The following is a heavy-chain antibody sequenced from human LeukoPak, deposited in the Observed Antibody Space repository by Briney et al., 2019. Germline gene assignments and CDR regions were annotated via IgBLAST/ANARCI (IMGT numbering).Heavy chain of an antibody. J-gene: IGHJ6*02. D-gene: IGHD4-17*01. CDR1: GFTFSSYG. V-gene: IGHV3-33*01. CDR3: ARDYGDYANDMDV. CDR2: IWYDGSNK. Sequence: GGSLRLSCAASGFTFSSYGMHWVRQAPGKGLEWVAVIWYDGSNKYYADSVKGRFTISRDNSKNTLYLQMNSLRAEDTAVYYCARDYGDYANDMDVWGQGTTVTVSS.